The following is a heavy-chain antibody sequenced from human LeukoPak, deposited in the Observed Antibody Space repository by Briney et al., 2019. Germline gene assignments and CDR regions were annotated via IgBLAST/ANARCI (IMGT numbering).Heavy chain of an antibody. J-gene: IGHJ4*02. CDR1: GYTFTKDF. V-gene: IGHV1-46*01. D-gene: IGHD2-15*01. CDR2: ISPRGAGS. Sequence: GASVKVSCKPSGYTFTKDFMHWVRQVPGEGLQWMGMISPRGAGSIYAQKFRDRVTMTRDTSTSTVLMELSSLKSDDTAVYYCARGRGGLEGEREDLDYWGQGTLVTVSS. CDR3: ARGRGGLEGEREDLDY.